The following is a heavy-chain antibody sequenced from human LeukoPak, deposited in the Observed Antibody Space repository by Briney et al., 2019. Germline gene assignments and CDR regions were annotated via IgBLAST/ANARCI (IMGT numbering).Heavy chain of an antibody. Sequence: GGSLRLSCAASGFTFSSYAMSWVRQAPGKGLEWVSAISSSGGSTYYADSVKGRFTISRDNSKNTLYLQMNSLRAEDTAVYYCAKQSRIVVVPAAAIDYWGQGTLVTVSS. CDR2: ISSSGGST. CDR1: GFTFSSYA. D-gene: IGHD2-2*01. J-gene: IGHJ4*02. V-gene: IGHV3-23*01. CDR3: AKQSRIVVVPAAAIDY.